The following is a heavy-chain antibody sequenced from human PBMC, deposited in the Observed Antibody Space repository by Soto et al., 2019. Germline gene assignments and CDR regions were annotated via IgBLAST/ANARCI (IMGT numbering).Heavy chain of an antibody. J-gene: IGHJ4*02. D-gene: IGHD6-25*01. Sequence: EVQLVESGGGLVQPGGSLRLSCAASGFTVSSNYMSWVRQAPGMRLEWVSVLYSDGRTYDADSVKGRFTISRHNSKNTLYLQRNSLRAEDTAVYYCASAEYSSAWTAERDYWGQGTLVTVSS. CDR2: LYSDGRT. V-gene: IGHV3-53*04. CDR1: GFTVSSNY. CDR3: ASAEYSSAWTAERDY.